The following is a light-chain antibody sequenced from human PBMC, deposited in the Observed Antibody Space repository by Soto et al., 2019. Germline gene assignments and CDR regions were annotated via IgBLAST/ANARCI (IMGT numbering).Light chain of an antibody. J-gene: IGKJ4*01. V-gene: IGKV1-12*01. CDR3: QQANSFPLT. CDR1: RGISSW. CDR2: AAS. Sequence: DIQMTQSPSSVSASVGDRVTITCRASRGISSWLAWYQQKPGKAPNLLIFAASSLQSGVPSRFSGSGSGTDFTLYISSLQPEDFATYYCQQANSFPLTFGGGTKVDIK.